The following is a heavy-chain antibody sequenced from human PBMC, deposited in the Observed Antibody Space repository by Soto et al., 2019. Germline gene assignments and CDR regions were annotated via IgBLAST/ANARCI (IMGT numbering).Heavy chain of an antibody. CDR1: GFTFSSYA. D-gene: IGHD1-26*01. V-gene: IGHV3-30-3*01. CDR3: PRGLSGYSPVWWFDP. CDR2: ISYDGSNK. Sequence: GGSLRLSCAASGFTFSSYAMHWVRQAPGKGLEWVAVISYDGSNKYYADSVKGRFTISRDNSKNTLYLQMNSLRAEDTAVYYCPRGLSGYSPVWWFDPWGQGTLVTVSS. J-gene: IGHJ5*02.